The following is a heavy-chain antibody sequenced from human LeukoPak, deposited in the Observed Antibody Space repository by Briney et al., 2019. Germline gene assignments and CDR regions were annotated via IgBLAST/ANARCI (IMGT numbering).Heavy chain of an antibody. CDR3: ARGLKAYSSGWYLQGWFDP. D-gene: IGHD6-19*01. CDR2: ISSSSSYI. V-gene: IGHV3-21*01. J-gene: IGHJ5*02. Sequence: AGGSLRLSCAASGFTFSNYWMYWARQAPGKGLEWVSSISSSSSYIYYADSVKGRFTISRDNAKNSLYLQMNSLRAEDTAVYYCARGLKAYSSGWYLQGWFDPWGQGTLVTVSS. CDR1: GFTFSNYW.